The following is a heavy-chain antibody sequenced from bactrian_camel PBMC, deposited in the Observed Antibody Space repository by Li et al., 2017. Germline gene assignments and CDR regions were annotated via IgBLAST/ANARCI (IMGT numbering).Heavy chain of an antibody. D-gene: IGHD2*01. CDR3: AADLPCSSLWPIKTATDDVDFTY. CDR2: ISRRGHT. V-gene: IGHV3S53*01. Sequence: HVQLVESGGGSVQAGGSLRLSCAASGATWNIYSMGWFRQSPGKEREAVATISRRGHTCYGDSVKGRFTISEDNAKNTVYLQMNSLEPEDTCMYYCAADLPCSSLWPIKTATDDVDFTYWGQGTQVTVS. J-gene: IGHJ6*01. CDR1: GATWNIYS.